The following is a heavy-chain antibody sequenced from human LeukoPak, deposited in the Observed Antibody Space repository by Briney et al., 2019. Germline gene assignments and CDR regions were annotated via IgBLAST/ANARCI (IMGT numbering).Heavy chain of an antibody. D-gene: IGHD5-12*01. CDR1: GYSISSGYY. CDR2: IYHSGST. V-gene: IGHV4-38-2*01. J-gene: IGHJ5*02. Sequence: SETLSLTCAVSGYSISSGYYWGWIRQPPGKGLEWIGSIYHSGSTYYNPSLKSRVTISVDTSKNQFSLKLNSVTAADTAVYYCARRKVATKWFDPWGQGTLVTVSS. CDR3: ARRKVATKWFDP.